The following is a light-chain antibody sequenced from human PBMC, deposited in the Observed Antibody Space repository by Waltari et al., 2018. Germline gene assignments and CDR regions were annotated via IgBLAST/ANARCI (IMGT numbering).Light chain of an antibody. CDR1: QSVSSY. CDR3: QQRSNWPAIT. J-gene: IGKJ5*01. CDR2: DAS. V-gene: IGKV3-11*01. Sequence: ELVLTQSLATLSLSPGERATLSCRANQSVSSYLAWYQQKPCQAPRLLIYDASNRATGIPARFSGSGSGTDFTLTISSLEPEDFAVYYCQQRSNWPAITFGQGTRLEIK.